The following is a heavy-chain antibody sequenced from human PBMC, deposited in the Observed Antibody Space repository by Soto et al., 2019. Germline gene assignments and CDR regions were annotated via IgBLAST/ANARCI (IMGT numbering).Heavy chain of an antibody. CDR2: INQDGSED. D-gene: IGHD2-2*01. J-gene: IGHJ6*03. CDR3: ARDTQLLLVRSGDYMDV. V-gene: IGHV3-7*01. Sequence: PGGSLRLSCPASGCTFINYWMNWVRPAPGKGLEWVANINQDGSEDYYVGSVKGRFTISRDNAKNSLYLQMNGLRAEDTAVYYCARDTQLLLVRSGDYMDVWGKGTTVTVSS. CDR1: GCTFINYW.